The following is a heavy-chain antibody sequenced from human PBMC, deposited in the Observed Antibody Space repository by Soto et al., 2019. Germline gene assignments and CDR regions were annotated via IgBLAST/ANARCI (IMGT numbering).Heavy chain of an antibody. D-gene: IGHD3-22*01. CDR1: GFTFGRYA. CDR2: ISGSGGST. CDR3: VKDFVQRSITMIVDPLDY. V-gene: IGHV3-23*01. Sequence: GGSLRLSCAASGFTFGRYAMSWVRQAPGKGLEWVSAISGSGGSTYYADSVKGRFTISRDNSKNTLYLQMNSLRAEDTAVYYCVKDFVQRSITMIVDPLDYWGQGTLVIVSS. J-gene: IGHJ4*02.